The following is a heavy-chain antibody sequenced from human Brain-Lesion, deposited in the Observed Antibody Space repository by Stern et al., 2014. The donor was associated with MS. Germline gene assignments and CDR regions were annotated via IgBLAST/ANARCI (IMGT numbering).Heavy chain of an antibody. CDR3: ARSTVSAEYYFDY. J-gene: IGHJ4*02. D-gene: IGHD4-11*01. V-gene: IGHV4-30-4*01. CDR2: ITYSGTT. CDR1: GGSINRGDYH. Sequence: QVKLQESGPGLVKPSQTLSLTCTVSGGSINRGDYHWTWIRQPPGKGLEWIGFITYSGTTYYKPSLQRRLTISVDTSKNQFSLKLRSVTAGDTAVYYCARSTVSAEYYFDYWGQGTLVTVSS.